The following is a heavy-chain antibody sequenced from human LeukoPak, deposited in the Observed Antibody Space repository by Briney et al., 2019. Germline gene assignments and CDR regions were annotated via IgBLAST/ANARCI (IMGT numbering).Heavy chain of an antibody. V-gene: IGHV1-46*01. J-gene: IGHJ5*02. CDR2: INPSGSST. CDR3: AREGTSGWGTLGWFDP. D-gene: IGHD6-19*01. CDR1: GYTFIKYF. Sequence: GASVKVSCKASGYTFIKYFLHWVRQAPGQGLEWMGIINPSGSSTTYAQKFQGRVTMTRDTSTSTVYMELSSLRSEDTAVYYCAREGTSGWGTLGWFDPWGQGTLVTVSS.